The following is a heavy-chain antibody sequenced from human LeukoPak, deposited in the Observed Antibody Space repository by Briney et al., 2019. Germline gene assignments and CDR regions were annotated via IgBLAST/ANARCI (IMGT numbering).Heavy chain of an antibody. CDR2: IWYDGSNK. CDR3: VRGPYYGGPGDYYYGMDV. J-gene: IGHJ6*02. Sequence: GGSLRLSCAASGFTFSSYGMHWVRQPPGKGLEWVAVIWYDGSNKYCADSVKGRFTISRDNSKNTLYLQMNSLRADDTAVYYCVRGPYYGGPGDYYYGMDVWGQGTTVTVSS. D-gene: IGHD4-23*01. V-gene: IGHV3-33*01. CDR1: GFTFSSYG.